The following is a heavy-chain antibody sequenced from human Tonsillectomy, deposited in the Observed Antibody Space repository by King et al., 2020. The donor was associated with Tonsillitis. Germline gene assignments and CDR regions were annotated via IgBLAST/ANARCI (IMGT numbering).Heavy chain of an antibody. V-gene: IGHV3-43*02. Sequence: EVQLVESGGAVVQPGGSLRLSCAASGFTFDDYAMHWVRQAPGKGLEWVSLISGDGGTTYYAGSVKGRFTISRDNSKNSLYLQMNSLRTEDTALYYCAKDYYGSGTYYNPFDYWGQGSLVTVYS. J-gene: IGHJ4*02. CDR3: AKDYYGSGTYYNPFDY. D-gene: IGHD3-10*01. CDR2: ISGDGGTT. CDR1: GFTFDDYA.